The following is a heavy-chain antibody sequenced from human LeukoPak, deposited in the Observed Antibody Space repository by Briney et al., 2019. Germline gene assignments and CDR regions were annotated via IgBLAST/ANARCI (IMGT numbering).Heavy chain of an antibody. CDR1: GVSITKDGYS. CDR3: ARDVVLTSSPDAFDI. J-gene: IGHJ3*02. D-gene: IGHD2-21*02. Sequence: SQTLSLTCTVSGVSITKDGYSWTWIRQPPGKGLEWIGDISYSGSTKYKPSLKRRLTISGDVSKNQFSLKLTSVTAADTAVYYCARDVVLTSSPDAFDIWGQGTMVSVSS. CDR2: ISYSGST. V-gene: IGHV4-31*03.